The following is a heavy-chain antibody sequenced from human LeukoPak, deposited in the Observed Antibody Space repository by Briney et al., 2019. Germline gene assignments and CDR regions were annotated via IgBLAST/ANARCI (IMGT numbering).Heavy chain of an antibody. Sequence: GGSLRLSCAASGFTFSSYAMHWVRQAPGKGLEWVAVISYDGSNKYYADSVKGRFTISRDNSKNTLYLQMNSLRAEDTAVYYCAGEEYSYGYDYWGQGTLVTVSS. D-gene: IGHD5-18*01. CDR1: GFTFSSYA. V-gene: IGHV3-30*04. CDR3: AGEEYSYGYDY. J-gene: IGHJ4*02. CDR2: ISYDGSNK.